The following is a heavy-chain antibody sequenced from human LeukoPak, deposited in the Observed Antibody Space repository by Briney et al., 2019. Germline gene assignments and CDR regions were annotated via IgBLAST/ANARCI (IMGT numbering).Heavy chain of an antibody. CDR1: GFTFDDYA. CDR3: AKGPYYDILTGCDY. Sequence: GGSLRLSCAASGFTFDDYAMHWVRQAPGKGLEWVSGISWNSGSIGYADSVKGRFTISRDNAKNSLYLQMNSLRAEDTASYYCAKGPYYDILTGCDYWGQGTLVTVSS. J-gene: IGHJ4*02. D-gene: IGHD3-9*01. CDR2: ISWNSGSI. V-gene: IGHV3-9*01.